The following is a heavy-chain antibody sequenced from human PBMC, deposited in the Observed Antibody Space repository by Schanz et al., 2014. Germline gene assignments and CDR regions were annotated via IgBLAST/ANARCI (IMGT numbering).Heavy chain of an antibody. Sequence: QVRLVQSGAEAREPGASVKVSCKATGYMFYTYGFAWVRQAPGQGLGCMGWISTYNGHTRYGQKFQDRLYLTTDTDPATAHVELRSLRTDDTAVYYCAKAGKVDWPYHLDFWGQGTLVTVSS. V-gene: IGHV1-18*04. CDR1: GYMFYTYG. CDR2: ISTYNGHT. J-gene: IGHJ4*02. D-gene: IGHD3-9*01. CDR3: AKAGKVDWPYHLDF.